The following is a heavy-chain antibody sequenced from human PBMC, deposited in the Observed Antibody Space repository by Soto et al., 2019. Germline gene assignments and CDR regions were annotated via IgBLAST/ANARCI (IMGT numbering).Heavy chain of an antibody. CDR3: ARPRGTNSNAFDI. Sequence: QVQLQESGPGLVKPSQTLSLTCTVSGGSISSGGYYWSWIRQHPGKGLEWIGYIYYSGSTSSNPSLKIRFTISVDPSKTQFSLKLSSVTAADTAVYYCARPRGTNSNAFDICGQGTMVTVSS. J-gene: IGHJ3*02. CDR1: GGSISSGGYY. D-gene: IGHD2-2*01. CDR2: IYYSGST. V-gene: IGHV4-31*03.